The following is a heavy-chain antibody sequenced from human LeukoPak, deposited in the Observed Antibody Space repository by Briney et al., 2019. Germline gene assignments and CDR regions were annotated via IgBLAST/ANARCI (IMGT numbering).Heavy chain of an antibody. Sequence: GGSLRLSCAASGFTFSTYCMSWVRQAPGKGLEWVANIMQDGNDKYYVDSVKGRFTISRDNAKNSLYLQLDSLRVEDTAVYYCARDPVGATPFDYWGQGTLVTVSS. D-gene: IGHD1-26*01. V-gene: IGHV3-7*01. CDR2: IMQDGNDK. J-gene: IGHJ4*02. CDR1: GFTFSTYC. CDR3: ARDPVGATPFDY.